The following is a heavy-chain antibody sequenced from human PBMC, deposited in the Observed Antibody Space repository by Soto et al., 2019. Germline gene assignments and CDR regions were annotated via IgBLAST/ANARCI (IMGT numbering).Heavy chain of an antibody. D-gene: IGHD3-10*01. CDR2: INPILSMS. CDR3: ASSYGSGYRAFDY. V-gene: IGHV1-69*02. J-gene: IGHJ4*02. Sequence: QVQLVQSGAEVKRPGSSVKVSCKASGDTFTFYSINWVRQAPGLGLEWMGRINPILSMSNYAQRFQGRVTMIADKSKSTAYMELSSLISEDTSIYYCASSYGSGYRAFDYWGQGALVTVSS. CDR1: GDTFTFYS.